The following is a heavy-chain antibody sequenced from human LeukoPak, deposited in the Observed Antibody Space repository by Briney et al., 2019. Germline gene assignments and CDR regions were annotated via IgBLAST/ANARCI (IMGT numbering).Heavy chain of an antibody. D-gene: IGHD5-18*01. Sequence: ASVKVSCKASGYTFTSYGISWVRQAPGQGLEWMGWISAYNGNTNYAQKLQGRVTMTTDKSTSTAYMELRSLRSDDAAVYYCARERGVDTGAWFDPWGQGTLVTVSS. J-gene: IGHJ5*02. CDR3: ARERGVDTGAWFDP. CDR2: ISAYNGNT. V-gene: IGHV1-18*01. CDR1: GYTFTSYG.